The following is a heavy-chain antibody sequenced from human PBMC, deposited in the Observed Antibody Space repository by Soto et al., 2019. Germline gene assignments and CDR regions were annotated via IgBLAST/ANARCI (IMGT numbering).Heavy chain of an antibody. CDR3: ARVGDRFLEVSNWFDP. D-gene: IGHD3-3*01. CDR2: ISDYNGNT. V-gene: IGHV1-18*01. Sequence: QVQLVQSGAEVKKPGASVKVSCKASGYTFTSYGISWVRQAPEQGLEWMGWISDYNGNTNYAQKLQGRVTMTTDTSTSTAYMELRSLRSDDTAVYYCARVGDRFLEVSNWFDPWGQGTLVTVSS. J-gene: IGHJ5*02. CDR1: GYTFTSYG.